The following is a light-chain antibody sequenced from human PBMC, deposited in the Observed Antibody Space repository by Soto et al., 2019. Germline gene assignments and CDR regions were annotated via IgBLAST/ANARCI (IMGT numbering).Light chain of an antibody. Sequence: DIHVTQGRSTLSASVGDSVTITCRASQSISTWLAWYQQKPGKAPKLLIYDASSLEGGVPSRFSGSGSGTEFTLTISGLQPDDVATYYCQQYNSFSWTFGQGTKV. CDR1: QSISTW. CDR3: QQYNSFSWT. CDR2: DAS. J-gene: IGKJ1*01. V-gene: IGKV1-5*01.